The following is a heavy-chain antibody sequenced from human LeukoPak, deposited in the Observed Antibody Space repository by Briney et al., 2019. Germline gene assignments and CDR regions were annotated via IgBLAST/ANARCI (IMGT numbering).Heavy chain of an antibody. V-gene: IGHV5-51*07. Sequence: GESLKISCKGSGYSFTSYWIGWVHQMPGKGLEWMGIIYPGDSDTRYSPSFQGQVTISADKSISTAYLQWSSLKASGTAMYYCARLLSLLLPGIDYWGQGTLVTVSS. J-gene: IGHJ4*02. CDR3: ARLLSLLLPGIDY. D-gene: IGHD2-15*01. CDR2: IYPGDSDT. CDR1: GYSFTSYW.